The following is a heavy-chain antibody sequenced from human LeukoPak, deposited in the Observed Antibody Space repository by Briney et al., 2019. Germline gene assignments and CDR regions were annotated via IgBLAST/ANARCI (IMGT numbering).Heavy chain of an antibody. J-gene: IGHJ4*02. CDR2: INPNSGGT. CDR3: ARAVLRFLEWLFPLGY. CDR1: GYTFTGYY. Sequence: GASVKVSCKASGYTFTGYYMHWVRQAPGQGLEWMGWINPNSGGTNYAQKFQGRVTMTRDTSISTAYMELSRLRSDDTAVYYCARAVLRFLEWLFPLGYWGQRTLVTVSS. D-gene: IGHD3-3*01. V-gene: IGHV1-2*02.